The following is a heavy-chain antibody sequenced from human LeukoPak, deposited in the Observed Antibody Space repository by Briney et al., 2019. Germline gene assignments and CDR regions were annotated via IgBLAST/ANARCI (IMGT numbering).Heavy chain of an antibody. D-gene: IGHD1-26*01. Sequence: SETLSLTCTVSGGSISSSSYSWGWVRQPPGKGLEWIGSIYYSGSTYYNPSLKSRVTISVDTSKNQFSLKLSSVTAADTAVYYCARDVGIGGYYYYYGMDVWGQGTTVTVSS. CDR1: GGSISSSSYS. J-gene: IGHJ6*02. CDR2: IYYSGST. V-gene: IGHV4-39*07. CDR3: ARDVGIGGYYYYYGMDV.